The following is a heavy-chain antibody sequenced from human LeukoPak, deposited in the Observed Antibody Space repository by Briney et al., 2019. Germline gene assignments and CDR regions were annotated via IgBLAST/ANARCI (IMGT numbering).Heavy chain of an antibody. D-gene: IGHD3/OR15-3a*01. Sequence: PGGSLRLSCAASGLTVSSDWMSWVRQAPGKGLEGVANIKEDGGEKYYVDSVKGRFTISRDNAKNSLYLQMNSLRAEDTAVYYCARDRTRPYYWGQGTLVTVSS. J-gene: IGHJ4*02. V-gene: IGHV3-7*01. CDR2: IKEDGGEK. CDR1: GLTVSSDW. CDR3: ARDRTRPYY.